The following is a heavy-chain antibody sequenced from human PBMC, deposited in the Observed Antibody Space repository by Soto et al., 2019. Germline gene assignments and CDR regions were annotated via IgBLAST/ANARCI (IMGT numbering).Heavy chain of an antibody. J-gene: IGHJ6*02. Sequence: PGGSLRLSCAAAGFTLSNYWMHWVRQAPGKGLVWVSRINRDGSSTTYADSVKGRFTISRDNAKNTLYLQMNSLRGEDTALYYCAREVPTDIRGGHYYSSGMEVWAQGTTVTVSS. CDR3: AREVPTDIRGGHYYSSGMEV. CDR2: INRDGSST. V-gene: IGHV3-74*03. D-gene: IGHD2-2*02. CDR1: GFTLSNYW.